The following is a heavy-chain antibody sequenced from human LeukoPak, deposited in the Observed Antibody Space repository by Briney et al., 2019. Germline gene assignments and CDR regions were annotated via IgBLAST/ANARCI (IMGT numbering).Heavy chain of an antibody. CDR1: GFTFSSYE. D-gene: IGHD4-17*01. Sequence: GGSLRLSCAGSGFTFSSYEMNWVRQAPGKGLEWVSYISSRGSTIYYADSVKGRFTISRDIAKNSLYLQVNSLRAEDTAVYYCARQRFYGDYAGDYWGQGTLVTVSS. V-gene: IGHV3-48*03. J-gene: IGHJ4*02. CDR3: ARQRFYGDYAGDY. CDR2: ISSRGSTI.